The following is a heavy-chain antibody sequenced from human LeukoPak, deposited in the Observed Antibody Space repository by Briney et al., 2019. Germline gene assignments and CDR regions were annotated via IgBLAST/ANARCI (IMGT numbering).Heavy chain of an antibody. V-gene: IGHV3-30*18. CDR3: AKGPDDDYGDSGHWYFDL. CDR2: ISYDGSNK. J-gene: IGHJ2*01. CDR1: GFTFTNYG. Sequence: GGSLRLSCTTSGFTFTNYGINWVRQAPGKGLEWVAVISYDGSNKYYADSVKGRFTISRDNSKNTLYLQMNSLRAEDTAVYYCAKGPDDDYGDSGHWYFDLWGRGTLVTVSS. D-gene: IGHD4-17*01.